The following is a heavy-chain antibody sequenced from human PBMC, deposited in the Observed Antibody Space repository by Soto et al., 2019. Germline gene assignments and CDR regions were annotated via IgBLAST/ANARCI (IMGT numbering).Heavy chain of an antibody. CDR2: IKQDGSEK. D-gene: IGHD3-16*01. V-gene: IGHV3-7*01. J-gene: IGHJ6*02. Sequence: HPGGSLRLSCAASGFTLSRYWMTWVRQAPGKGLEWVANIKQDGSEKYYVDSVKGRFTISRDNAKNSLYLQMNSLRAEDTAVYYCARRIMNTAVYYYYGMDVWGQGTTVTVSS. CDR1: GFTLSRYW. CDR3: ARRIMNTAVYYYYGMDV.